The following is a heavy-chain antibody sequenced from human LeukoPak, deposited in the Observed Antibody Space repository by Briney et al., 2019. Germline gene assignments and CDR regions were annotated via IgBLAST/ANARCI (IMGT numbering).Heavy chain of an antibody. CDR2: FDPEDGET. D-gene: IGHD1-26*01. V-gene: IGHV1-24*01. Sequence: ASVKVSCKVSGYTLTDLSMHWVRQAPGKGLEWMGGFDPEDGETIYAQKVQGRVTMTRDTSTSTVYMELGSLRSEDTAVYYCARDQFSGSQLHYWGQGTLVTVSS. CDR1: GYTLTDLS. CDR3: ARDQFSGSQLHY. J-gene: IGHJ4*02.